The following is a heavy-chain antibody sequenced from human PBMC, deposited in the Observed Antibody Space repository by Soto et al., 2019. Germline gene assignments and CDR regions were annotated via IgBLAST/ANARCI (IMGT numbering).Heavy chain of an antibody. CDR3: ATPFGYCSSTSCMISAFDI. D-gene: IGHD2-2*01. Sequence: ASVKVSCKASGYTFTSYGISWVRQAPGQGLEWMGWISAYNGNTNYAQKLQGRVTMTTVTSTSTAYMELRSLRSDDTAGYYWATPFGYCSSTSCMISAFDIWGQETMVTVSS. V-gene: IGHV1-18*01. CDR2: ISAYNGNT. CDR1: GYTFTSYG. J-gene: IGHJ3*02.